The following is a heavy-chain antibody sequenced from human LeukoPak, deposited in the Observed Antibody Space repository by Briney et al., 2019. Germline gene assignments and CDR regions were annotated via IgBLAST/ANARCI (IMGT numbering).Heavy chain of an antibody. CDR1: GGSFNGYY. CDR3: ARGAYDSSGYYYGPAEYFQH. J-gene: IGHJ1*01. Sequence: SETLSLTCAVYGGSFNGYYWSWIRQPPGKGLEWIGEINHSGSTNYNPSLKSRVTISVDTSKNQFSLKLSSVTAADTAVYYCARGAYDSSGYYYGPAEYFQHWGQGTLVTVSS. CDR2: INHSGST. D-gene: IGHD3-22*01. V-gene: IGHV4-34*01.